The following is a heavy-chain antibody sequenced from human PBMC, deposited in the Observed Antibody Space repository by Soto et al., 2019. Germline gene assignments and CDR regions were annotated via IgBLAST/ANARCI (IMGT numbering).Heavy chain of an antibody. CDR2: ITPIFGTA. CDR1: GGTFSSYA. CDR3: ARVWELLGNWFDP. D-gene: IGHD1-26*01. Sequence: GASVKVSCKASGGTFSSYAISWVRQAPGQGLEWMGGITPIFGTANYAQKFQGRVTITADESTSTAYMELSSLRSEDTAVYYCARVWELLGNWFDPWGQGTLVTSPQ. J-gene: IGHJ5*02. V-gene: IGHV1-69*13.